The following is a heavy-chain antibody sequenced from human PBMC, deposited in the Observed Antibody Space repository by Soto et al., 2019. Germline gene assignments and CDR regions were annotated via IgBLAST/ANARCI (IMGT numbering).Heavy chain of an antibody. Sequence: ASVKVSCKASGYTFTSYGISWVRQAPGQGLEWMGWISAYNGNTNYAQKLQGRVTMTTDTSTSTAYMELRSLRSDDTAVYYCARVGYYDFWSGYPSPQWGQGTLVTVS. CDR1: GYTFTSYG. J-gene: IGHJ4*02. CDR3: ARVGYYDFWSGYPSPQ. CDR2: ISAYNGNT. D-gene: IGHD3-3*01. V-gene: IGHV1-18*01.